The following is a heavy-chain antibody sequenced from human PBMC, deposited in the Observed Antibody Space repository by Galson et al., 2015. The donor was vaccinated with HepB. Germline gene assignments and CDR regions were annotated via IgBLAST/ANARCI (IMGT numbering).Heavy chain of an antibody. J-gene: IGHJ1*01. V-gene: IGHV3-23*01. D-gene: IGHD3-22*01. CDR1: GFTFSSYA. CDR3: AKRGTDNLYDSSGYYDEEH. CDR2: ISGSGGST. Sequence: SLRLSCAASGFTFSSYAMSWVRQAPGKGLEWVSAISGSGGSTYYADSVKGRFTISRDNSKNTLYLQMNSQRADDTAVYYCAKRGTDNLYDSSGYYDEEHWGQGTLVTVSS.